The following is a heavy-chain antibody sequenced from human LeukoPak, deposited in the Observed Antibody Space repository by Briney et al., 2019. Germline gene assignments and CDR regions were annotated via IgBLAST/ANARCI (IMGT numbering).Heavy chain of an antibody. Sequence: GGSLRLSCAASGFTFSIYAMSWVRQAPGKGLEWVSAISGSGGSTYYADSVKGRFTISRDNSKNTLYLQMNSLRAEDTAVYYCAKGTYYYDSSGYYLWYFDYWGQGTLVTVSS. CDR3: AKGTYYYDSSGYYLWYFDY. CDR2: ISGSGGST. D-gene: IGHD3-22*01. V-gene: IGHV3-23*01. J-gene: IGHJ4*02. CDR1: GFTFSIYA.